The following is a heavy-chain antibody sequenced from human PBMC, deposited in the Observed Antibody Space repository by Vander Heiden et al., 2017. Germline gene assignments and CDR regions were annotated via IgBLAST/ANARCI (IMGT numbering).Heavy chain of an antibody. D-gene: IGHD6-13*01. Sequence: EVQLLESGGGLVQPGGSLKLSCAASGFTLRGYAMHWVRQASGKGLEWVGRIRSKANSYATAYAASVKGRFTISRDDSKNTAYLQMNSLKTEDTAVYYCTSHSSSWSIDYWGQGTLVTVSS. CDR2: IRSKANSYAT. CDR1: GFTLRGYA. J-gene: IGHJ4*02. CDR3: TSHSSSWSIDY. V-gene: IGHV3-73*02.